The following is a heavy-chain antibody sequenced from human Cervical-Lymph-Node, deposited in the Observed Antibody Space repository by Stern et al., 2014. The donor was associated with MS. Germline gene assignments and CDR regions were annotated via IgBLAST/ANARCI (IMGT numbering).Heavy chain of an antibody. V-gene: IGHV3-53*01. CDR3: ARAIFGVNTAAMAPDAFDT. CDR1: GFTVSNNY. J-gene: IGHJ3*02. Sequence: EVQLLESGGGLIQPGGSLRLSCAAPGFTVSNNYMSWVLQAPGKGLEWVSLIYTDDSTYYAGSVKGRFPISRDSSKNKLFLQMNSLRAEDTAVYYCARAIFGVNTAAMAPDAFDTWGQGTMVTVSS. CDR2: IYTDDST. D-gene: IGHD3-3*01.